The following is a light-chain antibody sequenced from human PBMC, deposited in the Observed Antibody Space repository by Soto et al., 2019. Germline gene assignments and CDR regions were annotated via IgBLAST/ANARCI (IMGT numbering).Light chain of an antibody. CDR1: QTVSSSY. J-gene: IGKJ1*01. CDR2: GAS. V-gene: IGKV3-20*01. CDR3: QQYVSSPAT. Sequence: EIVLTQSPGTLSLSPGERATLSCRASQTVSSSYLAWYQQKPGQAPRLLIFGASSRATGIPDRFSGSGSGTDFSLTISGLEPEEFAVYYCQQYVSSPATFGQGTKLEIK.